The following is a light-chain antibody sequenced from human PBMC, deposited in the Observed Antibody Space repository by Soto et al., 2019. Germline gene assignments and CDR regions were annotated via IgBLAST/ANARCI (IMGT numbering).Light chain of an antibody. J-gene: IGKJ4*01. V-gene: IGKV4-1*01. Sequence: DIVMTQSPDSLAVSLGERATINCKSSQSVLYSSNNKNYLAWYQQKPGQPPKLLIYWASTRESGVPDRFSGSGSGTDLTLTIGSLQAEDVAVYYGQQYYSTPTFGGGTKVEIK. CDR3: QQYYSTPT. CDR2: WAS. CDR1: QSVLYSSNNKNY.